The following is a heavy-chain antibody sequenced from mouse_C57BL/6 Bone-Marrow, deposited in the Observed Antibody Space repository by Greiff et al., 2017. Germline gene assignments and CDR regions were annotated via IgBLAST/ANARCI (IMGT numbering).Heavy chain of an antibody. V-gene: IGHV14-2*01. D-gene: IGHD3-1*01. CDR3: ARGDGTTGLAMDY. CDR1: GFNIKDYY. J-gene: IGHJ4*01. Sequence: EVQLQQSGAELVKPGASVKLSCTASGFNIKDYYMHWVKQRTEQGLEWIGRIDPEDGEPKYAPKFQGKATITADTSSNTAYLQLSSLTSEDTAVYYCARGDGTTGLAMDYWGQGTSVTVSS. CDR2: IDPEDGEP.